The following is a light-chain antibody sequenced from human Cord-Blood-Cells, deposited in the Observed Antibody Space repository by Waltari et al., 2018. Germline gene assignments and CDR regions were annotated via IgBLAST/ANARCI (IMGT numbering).Light chain of an antibody. CDR2: WAS. V-gene: IGKV4-1*01. Sequence: DIVMTQSPDSLAVSLGGRATINRKSSQSVLYSSNNKNYLAWYQQKPGQPPKLLIYWASTRESGVPDRFSGSGSGTDFTLTISSLQAEDVAVYYCQQYYSFRTFGQGTKVEIK. J-gene: IGKJ1*01. CDR3: QQYYSFRT. CDR1: QSVLYSSNNKNY.